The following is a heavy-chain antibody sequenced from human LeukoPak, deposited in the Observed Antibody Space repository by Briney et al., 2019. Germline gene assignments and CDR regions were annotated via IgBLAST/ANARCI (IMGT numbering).Heavy chain of an antibody. CDR1: GGSISSYY. CDR3: AREGRYRYGYNEYHLYMDI. CDR2: IYTSGST. V-gene: IGHV4-4*07. Sequence: SETLSLTCTVSGGSISSYYWSWIRQPAGKGLEWIGRIYTSGSTNYNPSLKSRVTMSVDTSKNQFSLKLTSVTAAETAVYYCAREGRYRYGYNEYHLYMDIWGKGTTVTVSS. D-gene: IGHD5-18*01. J-gene: IGHJ6*03.